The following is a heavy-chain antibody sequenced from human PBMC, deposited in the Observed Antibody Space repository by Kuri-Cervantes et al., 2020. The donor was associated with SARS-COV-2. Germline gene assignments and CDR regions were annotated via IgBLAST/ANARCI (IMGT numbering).Heavy chain of an antibody. D-gene: IGHD3-9*01. CDR3: ARDQYYDILTRNYYYYGMDV. CDR1: GGTFSSYA. V-gene: IGHV1-69*10. J-gene: IGHJ6*02. Sequence: SVKVSCKASGGTFSSYAISWVRQAPGQGLEWMGGIIPILGIANYAQKFQGRVTITADKSTSTAYMELSSLRAEDTAVYYCARDQYYDILTRNYYYYGMDVWGQGTTVTVSS. CDR2: IIPILGIA.